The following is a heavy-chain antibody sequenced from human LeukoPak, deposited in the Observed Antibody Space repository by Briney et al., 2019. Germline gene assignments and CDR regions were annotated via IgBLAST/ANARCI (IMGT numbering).Heavy chain of an antibody. Sequence: PSETLSLTCTVSGGSISSYYWSWIRQPPGKGLEWIGYIYYSGSTNYNPSLKSRVTISVDTSKNQFSLKLSSVTATETAVYYCARSYGRIRITFAPWFNPWGQGTLVTVSS. CDR2: IYYSGST. CDR1: GGSISSYY. D-gene: IGHD3-16*01. CDR3: ARSYGRIRITFAPWFNP. J-gene: IGHJ5*02. V-gene: IGHV4-59*01.